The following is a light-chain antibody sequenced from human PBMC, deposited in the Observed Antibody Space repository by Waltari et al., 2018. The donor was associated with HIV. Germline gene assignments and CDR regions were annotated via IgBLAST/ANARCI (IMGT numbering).Light chain of an antibody. CDR1: SSDVGGYTY. Sequence: QSALTQPPSASGSPGQSVTISCTGTSSDVGGYTYVSCYQQHPGKAPKLMIYEVSKRPSGVPDRFSGSKSGNTASLTVSGLQAEDEADYYCSSYAGSNNFGVFGGGTKLTVL. CDR3: SSYAGSNNFGV. V-gene: IGLV2-8*01. J-gene: IGLJ2*01. CDR2: EVS.